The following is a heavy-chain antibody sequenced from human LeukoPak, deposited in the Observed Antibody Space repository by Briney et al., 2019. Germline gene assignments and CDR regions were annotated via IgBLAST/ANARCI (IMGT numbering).Heavy chain of an antibody. J-gene: IGHJ4*02. V-gene: IGHV3-23*01. D-gene: IGHD3-22*01. Sequence: GGSLRLSCAASGFTFSYYAMNWVRQAPGKGLEWVSGISGSGGSTYYADSVKGRFTISRDNSKNTLYLQMDSLRAEDTAVYYCASRVSTPDSSGFYHFDYWGQGTLVTVSS. CDR3: ASRVSTPDSSGFYHFDY. CDR2: ISGSGGST. CDR1: GFTFSYYA.